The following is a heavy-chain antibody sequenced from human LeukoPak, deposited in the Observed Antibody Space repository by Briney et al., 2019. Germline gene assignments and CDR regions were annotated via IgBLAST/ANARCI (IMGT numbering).Heavy chain of an antibody. CDR1: GYTFTGYY. CDR3: ARDSGDFWSGRTDAFDI. Sequence: ASVKVSCKASGYTFTGYYMHWVRQAPGQGLEWMGGIIPIFGTANYAQKFQGRVTMTRDMSTSTVYMELSSLRSEDTAVYYCARDSGDFWSGRTDAFDIWGQGTMVTVSS. CDR2: IIPIFGTA. D-gene: IGHD3-3*01. J-gene: IGHJ3*02. V-gene: IGHV1-46*01.